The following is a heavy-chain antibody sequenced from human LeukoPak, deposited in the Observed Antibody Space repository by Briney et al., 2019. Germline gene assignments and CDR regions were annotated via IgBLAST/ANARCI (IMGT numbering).Heavy chain of an antibody. CDR1: GGTFSSYA. D-gene: IGHD2-15*01. Sequence: SVKVSCKASGGTFSSYAISWVRQAPGQGLEWMGGIIPIFGTANYAQKFQGRVTITADKSTSAAYMELSSLRSEDTAVYYCAREVSSVVAAYYDYWGQGTPVTVSS. V-gene: IGHV1-69*06. CDR2: IIPIFGTA. CDR3: AREVSSVVAAYYDY. J-gene: IGHJ4*02.